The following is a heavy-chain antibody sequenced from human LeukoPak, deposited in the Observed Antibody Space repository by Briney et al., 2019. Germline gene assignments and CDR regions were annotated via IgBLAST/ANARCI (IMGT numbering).Heavy chain of an antibody. V-gene: IGHV3-48*04. CDR1: GFTFSTYG. CDR3: TRRPYSSSWYYFDY. CDR2: ISSSGSML. D-gene: IGHD6-13*01. Sequence: PGRSLRLSCEASGFTFSTYGMHWVRQAPGKGLEWVSYISSSGSMLHYVDSVEGRFTISRDNAKNSLHLQMSSLRVEDTAVYHCTRRPYSSSWYYFDYWGQGTLVTVSS. J-gene: IGHJ4*02.